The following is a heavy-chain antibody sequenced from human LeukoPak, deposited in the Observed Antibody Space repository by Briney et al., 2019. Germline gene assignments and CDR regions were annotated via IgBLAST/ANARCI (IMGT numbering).Heavy chain of an antibody. J-gene: IGHJ4*02. CDR1: GFTFTNYA. CDR3: AKDVYDSSGYGFHH. V-gene: IGHV3-23*01. Sequence: GGSLRLSCAASGFTFTNYAMNWVRQAPGKGLEWVSVVSGSGGSTYYADSVKGRFTISRDNSKNTLYLQMNSLRAEDTAVYYCAKDVYDSSGYGFHHWGQGTLVTVSS. D-gene: IGHD3-22*01. CDR2: VSGSGGST.